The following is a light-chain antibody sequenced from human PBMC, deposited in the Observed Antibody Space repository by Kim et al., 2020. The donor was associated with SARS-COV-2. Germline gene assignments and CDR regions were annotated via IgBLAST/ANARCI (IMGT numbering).Light chain of an antibody. J-gene: IGLJ2*01. V-gene: IGLV4-69*01. Sequence: ASVKLTSTRSSGHSSHANAWHQQQPEKGPRYLMKLNSDGSHSKGDGIPDRFSGSSSGAERYLTISSLQSEDEADYYCQTWGTGTVVFGGGTQLTVL. CDR3: QTWGTGTVV. CDR2: LNSDGSH. CDR1: SGHSSHA.